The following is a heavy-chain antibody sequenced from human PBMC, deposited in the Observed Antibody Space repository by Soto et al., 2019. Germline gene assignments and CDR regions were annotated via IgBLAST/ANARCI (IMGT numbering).Heavy chain of an antibody. J-gene: IGHJ4*01. CDR1: GFSFSKYG. V-gene: IGHV3-30*18. D-gene: IGHD5-12*01. CDR2: ITYDGSNK. Sequence: QVQLVESGGGVVQPGTTLRLSCAASGFSFSKYGIHWVRQAPGKGLEWVAIITYDGSNKYYRDSVKSRFTISRGNSRNQALVQMASLPAEDTVSCCCAEAVSEWLPAYCFVSWGQCARLTV. CDR3: AEAVSEWLPAYCFVS.